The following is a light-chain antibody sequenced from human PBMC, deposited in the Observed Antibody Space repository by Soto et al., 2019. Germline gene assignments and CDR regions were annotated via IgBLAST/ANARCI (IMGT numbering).Light chain of an antibody. CDR3: SSFTNTYSRYA. J-gene: IGLJ1*01. Sequence: QSALSQPASASGSPGQSITISCSGGSGDVGGYNYVSWFQHHSGKAPKLIIYSVSNRPSGISTRFSGSKSGDTASLTISGLHAEDEADYYCSSFTNTYSRYAFGTGTKVTVL. CDR2: SVS. V-gene: IGLV2-14*01. CDR1: SGDVGGYNY.